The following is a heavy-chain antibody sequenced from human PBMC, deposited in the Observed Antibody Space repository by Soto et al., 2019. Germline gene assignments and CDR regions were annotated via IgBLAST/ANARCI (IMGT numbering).Heavy chain of an antibody. D-gene: IGHD3-3*01. CDR2: ISAYNGNT. V-gene: IGHV1-18*01. CDR1: GYTFTSYG. CDR3: ARSDFWSGSWPRDDAFDI. J-gene: IGHJ3*02. Sequence: ASVKVSCKASGYTFTSYGISWVRQAPGQGLEWMGWISAYNGNTNYAQKLQGRVTMTTDTSTSTAYMELRSLRSDDTAVYYCARSDFWSGSWPRDDAFDIWGQGTMVNVSS.